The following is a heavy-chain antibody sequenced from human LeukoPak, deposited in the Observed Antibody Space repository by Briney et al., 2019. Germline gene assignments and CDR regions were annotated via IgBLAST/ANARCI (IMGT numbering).Heavy chain of an antibody. CDR3: AKRGYYDSSGYLEFDY. CDR1: GFTFSSFG. D-gene: IGHD3-22*01. Sequence: GGSLRLSCGASGFTFSSFGMHWVRQAPGKGLEWVAVIWSDGSNQYYADSVKGRFTITRDNSKNTLYLQMNSLRAEDTAVYYCAKRGYYDSSGYLEFDYWGQGTLVTVSS. J-gene: IGHJ4*02. V-gene: IGHV3-33*06. CDR2: IWSDGSNQ.